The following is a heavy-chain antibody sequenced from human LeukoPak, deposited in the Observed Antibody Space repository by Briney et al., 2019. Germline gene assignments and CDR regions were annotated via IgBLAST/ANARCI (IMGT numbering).Heavy chain of an antibody. V-gene: IGHV3-23*01. D-gene: IGHD1-14*01. Sequence: QAGGSLRLSCVASGFTSSSYAMGWVRQAPGKGLEWVSFISGSGITTDYADSVKGRFTISRDTSKNTVYLQMNSLRAEDTAVYYCAAGRNPNAFDIWGQGTTVTVST. CDR1: GFTSSSYA. CDR3: AAGRNPNAFDI. CDR2: ISGSGITT. J-gene: IGHJ3*02.